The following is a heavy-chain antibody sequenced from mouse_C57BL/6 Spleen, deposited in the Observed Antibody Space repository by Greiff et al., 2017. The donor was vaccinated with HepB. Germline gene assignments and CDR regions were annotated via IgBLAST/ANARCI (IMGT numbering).Heavy chain of an antibody. CDR3: ARSPFYDYDVKYFDV. CDR2: ISSGSSTI. V-gene: IGHV5-17*01. CDR1: GFTFSDYG. J-gene: IGHJ1*03. Sequence: DVMLVESGGGLVKPGGSLKLSCAASGFTFSDYGMHWVRQAPEKGLEWVAYISSGSSTIYYADTVKGRFTISRDNAKNTLFLQMTSLRSEDTAMYYCARSPFYDYDVKYFDVWGTGTTVTVSS. D-gene: IGHD2-4*01.